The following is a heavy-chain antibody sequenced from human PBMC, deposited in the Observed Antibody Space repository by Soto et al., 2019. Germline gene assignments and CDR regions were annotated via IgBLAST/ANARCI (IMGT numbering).Heavy chain of an antibody. V-gene: IGHV4-39*02. J-gene: IGHJ5*02. CDR1: GGSISSSIYY. CDR3: AREPHYYDSSGHKFDP. D-gene: IGHD3-22*01. CDR2: IYYSGST. Sequence: SETLYRTCTVSGGSISSSIYYWGWIRQPPGKGLEWIGSIYYSGSTYYNPSLKSRVTISVDTSKNQFSLKLSSVTAADTAVYYCAREPHYYDSSGHKFDPWGQGTLVTVSS.